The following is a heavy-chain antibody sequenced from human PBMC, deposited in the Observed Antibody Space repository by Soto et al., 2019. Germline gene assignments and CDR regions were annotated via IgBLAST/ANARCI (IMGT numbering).Heavy chain of an antibody. J-gene: IGHJ3*02. CDR3: ARGRNYDFWSGYHDAFDI. D-gene: IGHD3-3*01. Sequence: ASVKVSCKASGYTFTSYDINWVRQATGQGLEWMGWMNPNSGNIGYAQKFQGRVTMTRNTSISTAYMELSSLRSEDTAVYYCARGRNYDFWSGYHDAFDIWGQGTMVTVSS. V-gene: IGHV1-8*01. CDR2: MNPNSGNI. CDR1: GYTFTSYD.